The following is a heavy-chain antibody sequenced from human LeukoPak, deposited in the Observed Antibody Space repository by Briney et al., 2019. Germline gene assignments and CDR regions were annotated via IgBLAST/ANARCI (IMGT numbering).Heavy chain of an antibody. Sequence: SETLSLTCAVYGGSFSGYYWSWIRQPPGKGLEWIGYIYYSGSTNYNPSLKSRVTISVDTSKNQFSLKLSSVTAADTAVYYCARVTRNSGYGYYYYGMDVWGLGTTVTVSS. CDR3: ARVTRNSGYGYYYYGMDV. V-gene: IGHV4-59*01. CDR1: GGSFSGYY. J-gene: IGHJ6*02. CDR2: IYYSGST. D-gene: IGHD5-12*01.